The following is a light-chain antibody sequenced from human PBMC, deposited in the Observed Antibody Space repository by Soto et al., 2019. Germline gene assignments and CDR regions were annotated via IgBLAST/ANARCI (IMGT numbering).Light chain of an antibody. CDR3: QQYDTSPYT. Sequence: EIVLTQSPGTLSLSPGERATLSCRASQRVSTIYLAWHQQRPGQAPRLLIYGSSSRATGIPDRFGGSGSGTDFTLTINSLEPEDFAVYYCQQYDTSPYTFGQGTKVEIK. V-gene: IGKV3-20*01. J-gene: IGKJ2*01. CDR1: QRVSTIY. CDR2: GSS.